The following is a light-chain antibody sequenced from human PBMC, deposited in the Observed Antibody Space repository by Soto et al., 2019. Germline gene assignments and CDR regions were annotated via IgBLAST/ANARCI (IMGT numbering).Light chain of an antibody. V-gene: IGLV2-14*02. CDR1: GSDVGSYNL. Sequence: QSVLTQPASVSGSPGQSITISCTGTGSDVGSYNLVSWYQQHPGKAPKLLIYEVSKWPSGVSSRFSGSKSGNTASLTISGLQPEDEADYYCSSYTTSNTRQIVFGTGTKLTVL. CDR2: EVS. J-gene: IGLJ1*01. CDR3: SSYTTSNTRQIV.